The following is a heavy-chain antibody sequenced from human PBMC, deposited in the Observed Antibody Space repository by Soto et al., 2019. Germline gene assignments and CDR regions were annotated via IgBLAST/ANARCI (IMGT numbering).Heavy chain of an antibody. D-gene: IGHD6-6*01. Sequence: GGSLRLSCAASGFTFCSYAMSWVRQAPGKGLEWVSAISGSGGSTYYADSVKGRFTISRDNSKNTLYLQMNSLRAEDTAVYYCAKDKRPVSSSSSDYGMDVWGQGTTVTVSS. J-gene: IGHJ6*02. CDR2: ISGSGGST. CDR3: AKDKRPVSSSSSDYGMDV. V-gene: IGHV3-23*01. CDR1: GFTFCSYA.